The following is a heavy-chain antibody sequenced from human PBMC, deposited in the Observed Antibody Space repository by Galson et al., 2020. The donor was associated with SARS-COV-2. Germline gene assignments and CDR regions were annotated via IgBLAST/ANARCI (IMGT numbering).Heavy chain of an antibody. V-gene: IGHV1-3*01. CDR2: INAGNGNT. Sequence: ASVKVSCKASGYTFTSYAMHWVRQAPGQRLEWMGWINAGNGNTKYSQKFLGRVTITRDTSASTAYMELSSLRSEDTAVYYCARDLVGATFPFDYWGQGTLVTVSS. J-gene: IGHJ4*02. CDR1: GYTFTSYA. D-gene: IGHD1-26*01. CDR3: ARDLVGATFPFDY.